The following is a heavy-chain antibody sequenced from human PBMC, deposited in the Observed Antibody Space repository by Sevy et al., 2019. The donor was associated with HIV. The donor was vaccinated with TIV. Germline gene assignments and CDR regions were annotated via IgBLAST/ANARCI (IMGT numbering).Heavy chain of an antibody. Sequence: SETLSLTCTVSGGSISSSSYYWGWIRQPPGKGLEWIGSIYYSGSTYYNPSLKSRVTISVDTSKNQFSLKLSFVTAADTAVYYCARRPMSYDSSGYPDAFDIWGQGTMVTVSS. CDR3: ARRPMSYDSSGYPDAFDI. J-gene: IGHJ3*02. V-gene: IGHV4-39*01. D-gene: IGHD3-22*01. CDR1: GGSISSSSYY. CDR2: IYYSGST.